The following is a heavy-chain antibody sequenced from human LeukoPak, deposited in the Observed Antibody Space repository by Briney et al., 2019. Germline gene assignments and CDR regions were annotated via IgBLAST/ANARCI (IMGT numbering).Heavy chain of an antibody. CDR2: IKQDGSEK. CDR1: GFTFSSYW. D-gene: IGHD6-19*01. CDR3: AREVSSSSGWHYYYYYYMDV. Sequence: GGSLRLXCAASGFTFSSYWMRWVRLAPGKGLEWVANIKQDGSEKYYVDSVKGRFTISRDNAKNSLYLQMNSLRAEDTAVYYCAREVSSSSGWHYYYYYYMDVWGKGTTVTVSS. V-gene: IGHV3-7*01. J-gene: IGHJ6*03.